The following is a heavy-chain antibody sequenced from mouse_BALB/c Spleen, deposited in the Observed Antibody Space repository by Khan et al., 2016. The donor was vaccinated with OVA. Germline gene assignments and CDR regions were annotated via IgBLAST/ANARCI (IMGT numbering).Heavy chain of an antibody. CDR3: ASHLTGSFAY. Sequence: EVELVESGGDLVKPGGSLKLSCAASGFTFSSYSMSWVRQTPEKRLEWVATISSGGDYTYYPESVKGRFTISRDNAKNTLYLQMSSLKSEDTAMYYCASHLTGSFAYWGQGTLVTVSA. V-gene: IGHV5-6*01. J-gene: IGHJ3*01. CDR2: ISSGGDYT. D-gene: IGHD4-1*01. CDR1: GFTFSSYS.